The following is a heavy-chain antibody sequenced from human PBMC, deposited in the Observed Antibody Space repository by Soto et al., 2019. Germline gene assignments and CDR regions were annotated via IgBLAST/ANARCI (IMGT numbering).Heavy chain of an antibody. Sequence: AGGSLRLSCAASGFTFSSYSMNWVRQAPGKGLEWVSSISSSSSYIYYADSVKGRFTISGDNAKNSLYLQMNSLRAEDTAVYYCARDTSAWDYNWFDPWGQGTLVTISS. D-gene: IGHD1-26*01. CDR1: GFTFSSYS. CDR3: ARDTSAWDYNWFDP. CDR2: ISSSSSYI. J-gene: IGHJ5*02. V-gene: IGHV3-21*01.